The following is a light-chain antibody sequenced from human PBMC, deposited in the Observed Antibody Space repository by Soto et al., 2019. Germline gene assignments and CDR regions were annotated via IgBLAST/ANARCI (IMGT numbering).Light chain of an antibody. CDR3: SSYAGSDNYV. Sequence: QSALTQPPSASRSPGQSVSISCTGTSSDVGAYNYVSWYQQHPGKAPKLIIYEVSKRPSGVPDRFSGSKSGNAASLTVSGLQAEDEADYYCSSYAGSDNYVFGTGTKLTVL. J-gene: IGLJ1*01. V-gene: IGLV2-8*02. CDR2: EVS. CDR1: SSDVGAYNY.